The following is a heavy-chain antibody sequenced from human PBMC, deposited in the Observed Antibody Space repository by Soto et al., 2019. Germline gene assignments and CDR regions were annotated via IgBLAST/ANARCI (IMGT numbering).Heavy chain of an antibody. J-gene: IGHJ6*02. D-gene: IGHD6-19*01. V-gene: IGHV1-69*13. Sequence: ASVKVSCKASGGTFSSYAISWVRQAPGQGLEWMGGIIPIFGTANYAQKFQGRVTITADESTSTAYMELSSLRSEDTAVYYCARAGGGAAAVAGRYGMDVWGQGTTVTVSS. CDR3: ARAGGGAAAVAGRYGMDV. CDR2: IIPIFGTA. CDR1: GGTFSSYA.